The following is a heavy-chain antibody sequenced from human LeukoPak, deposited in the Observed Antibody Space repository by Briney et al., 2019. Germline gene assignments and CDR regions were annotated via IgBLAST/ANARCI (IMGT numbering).Heavy chain of an antibody. CDR2: ISGSGGST. V-gene: IGHV3-23*01. CDR1: GFTFSNYW. D-gene: IGHD6-13*01. Sequence: GGSLRLSCAASGFTFSNYWMSWVRQAPGKGLEWVSAISGSGGSTYYADSVKGRFTISRDNSKNTLYLQMNSLRAEDTAVYYCAKDRRRGSSSWYPKSYFDYWGQGTLVTVSS. CDR3: AKDRRRGSSSWYPKSYFDY. J-gene: IGHJ4*02.